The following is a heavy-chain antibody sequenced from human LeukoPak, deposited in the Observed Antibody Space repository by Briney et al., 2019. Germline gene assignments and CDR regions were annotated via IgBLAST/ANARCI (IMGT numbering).Heavy chain of an antibody. J-gene: IGHJ3*01. D-gene: IGHD4-17*01. CDR3: ARERNYGDYGNAFDV. CDR1: GYTFTGYY. Sequence: ASVKVSCKASGYTFTGYYIHWVRQAPGQGLEWMGWINPKSGGANYAQKFQGRVTMTRDTSITTAYMELTRLRSDDTTIYYCARERNYGDYGNAFDVWGQGTKVTVSS. CDR2: INPKSGGA. V-gene: IGHV1-2*02.